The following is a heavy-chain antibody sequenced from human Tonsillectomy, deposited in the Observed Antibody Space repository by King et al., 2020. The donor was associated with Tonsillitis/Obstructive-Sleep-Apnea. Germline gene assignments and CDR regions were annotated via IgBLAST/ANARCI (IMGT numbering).Heavy chain of an antibody. CDR2: ISHVGSNK. Sequence: VQLVESGGGVVQPGTFLRLSCAASGFTFSSYAMHWVRQAPGKGLEWVAVISHVGSNKEYADSVKGRFTISRDNSKNTLYLAMNSLRPNDTGVYYCARDFVRIVSSSSWFDPWGQGTMVTVAS. CDR3: ARDFVRIVSSSSWFDP. V-gene: IGHV3-30*01. J-gene: IGHJ5*02. D-gene: IGHD6-13*01. CDR1: GFTFSSYA.